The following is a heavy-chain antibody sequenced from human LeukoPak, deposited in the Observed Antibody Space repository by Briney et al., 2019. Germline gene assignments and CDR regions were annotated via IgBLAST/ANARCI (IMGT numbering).Heavy chain of an antibody. Sequence: PGRSLRLSCAASGFTFSSYGMHWVRQAPGKGLEWVSGISWNSGNIGYADSVKGRFTISRDNAKNSLYLQMSSLRTEDTALYYCAKTVLNAFDIWGQGTMVTVSS. CDR3: AKTVLNAFDI. CDR1: GFTFSSYG. CDR2: ISWNSGNI. V-gene: IGHV3-9*01. J-gene: IGHJ3*02. D-gene: IGHD2-21*02.